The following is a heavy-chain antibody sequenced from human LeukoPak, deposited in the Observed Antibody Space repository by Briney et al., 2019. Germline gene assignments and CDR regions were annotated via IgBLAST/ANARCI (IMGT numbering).Heavy chain of an antibody. Sequence: GGSLRLSCAASGFTFSSYAMSWVRQAPGRGLEWVSGISGSGGSTYYADSVKGRFTISRGNSKNTLYLQMNSLRAEGTAVYYCAKPRSDYYYSAFDYWGQGTLVTVFS. CDR3: AKPRSDYYYSAFDY. CDR2: ISGSGGST. CDR1: GFTFSSYA. V-gene: IGHV3-23*01. D-gene: IGHD3-22*01. J-gene: IGHJ4*02.